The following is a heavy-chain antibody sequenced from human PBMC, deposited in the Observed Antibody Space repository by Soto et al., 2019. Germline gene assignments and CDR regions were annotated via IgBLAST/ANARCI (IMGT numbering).Heavy chain of an antibody. CDR3: AKGTSVTFLSYFDY. Sequence: GGSLRLSCVASGFTFSSYGLHWVRQAPGKGLEWVAVISSDGSKQYYADSVKGRFTISRDNSANTLYLQMNSLRAADTAVYYYAKGTSVTFLSYFDYWGQGTLVTVSS. D-gene: IGHD4-17*01. J-gene: IGHJ4*02. CDR1: GFTFSSYG. CDR2: ISSDGSKQ. V-gene: IGHV3-30*18.